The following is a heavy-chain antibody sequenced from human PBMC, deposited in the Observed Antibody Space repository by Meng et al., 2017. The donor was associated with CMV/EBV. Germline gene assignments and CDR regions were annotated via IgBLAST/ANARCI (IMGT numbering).Heavy chain of an antibody. D-gene: IGHD2-15*01. V-gene: IGHV1-46*04. CDR1: GYIFPTYY. Sequence: QGQLVESCAEGNKPGASLKISCKASGYIFPTYYIHWVRQAPGQGLEWMGMINLVDGNTNVAHKLQGRLSMTRDTSTSTVYMDLSSLRSEDTAMYYCAREYPATWYFDHWGQGTLVTVSS. CDR3: AREYPATWYFDH. CDR2: INLVDGNT. J-gene: IGHJ4*02.